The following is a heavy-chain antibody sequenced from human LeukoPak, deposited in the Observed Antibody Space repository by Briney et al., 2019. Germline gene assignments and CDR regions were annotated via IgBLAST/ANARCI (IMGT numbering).Heavy chain of an antibody. CDR1: GGSISSYY. V-gene: IGHV4-59*01. J-gene: IGHJ6*02. Sequence: SETLSLTCTVSGGSISSYYWSWIRQPPGKGLEWIGYIHYSGSTNYNPSLKSRVTISVDTSKNQFSLKLSSVTAADTAVYYCARGEYSSSFNYYYYGMDVWGQGTTVTVSS. CDR2: IHYSGST. D-gene: IGHD6-6*01. CDR3: ARGEYSSSFNYYYYGMDV.